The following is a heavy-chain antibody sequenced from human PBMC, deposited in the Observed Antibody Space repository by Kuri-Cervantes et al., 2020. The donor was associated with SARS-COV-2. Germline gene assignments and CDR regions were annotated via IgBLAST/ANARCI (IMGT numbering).Heavy chain of an antibody. V-gene: IGHV3-48*01. CDR3: ARGGRYYFDY. J-gene: IGHJ4*02. D-gene: IGHD1-26*01. Sequence: GGSLRLSCVASGFTFSGNSMNWVRQAPGKGLEWVSYISGSGFSIYYADSLKGRFTISRDNAKNSLYLQMNSLTAEDTAVYYCARGGRYYFDYWGQGSLVTVSS. CDR1: GFTFSGNS. CDR2: ISGSGFSI.